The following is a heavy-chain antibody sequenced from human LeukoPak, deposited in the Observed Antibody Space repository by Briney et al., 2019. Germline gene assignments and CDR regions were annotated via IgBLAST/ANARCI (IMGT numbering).Heavy chain of an antibody. CDR3: AKVNDSSGYYEKYYFDY. J-gene: IGHJ4*02. D-gene: IGHD3-22*01. V-gene: IGHV3-23*01. CDR1: GFTFSSYA. Sequence: GGSLRLSCAASGFTFSSYAMSWVRQAPGKGLEWVSAISGSGGSTYYADSVKGRFTISRDNSKNPLYLQMNSLRAEDTAVYYCAKVNDSSGYYEKYYFDYWGQGTLVTVSS. CDR2: ISGSGGST.